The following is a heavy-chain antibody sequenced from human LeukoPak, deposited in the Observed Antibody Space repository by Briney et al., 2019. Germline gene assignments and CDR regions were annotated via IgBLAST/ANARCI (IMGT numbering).Heavy chain of an antibody. CDR3: ARSAGYSSGWYYFDY. J-gene: IGHJ4*02. Sequence: GASVKASCKASGYTFTGYYMHWVRQAPGQGLEWMGRINPNSGGTNYAQKFQGRVTMTRDTSISTAYMELSRLRSDDTAVYYCARSAGYSSGWYYFDYWGQGTLVTVSS. CDR1: GYTFTGYY. CDR2: INPNSGGT. V-gene: IGHV1-2*06. D-gene: IGHD6-19*01.